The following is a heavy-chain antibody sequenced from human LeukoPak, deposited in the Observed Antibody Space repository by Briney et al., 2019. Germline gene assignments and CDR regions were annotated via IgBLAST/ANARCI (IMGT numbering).Heavy chain of an antibody. CDR3: ARPGASARVGYGANYYYYGMDV. CDR2: ISSNSHYI. Sequence: GGSLRLSCAASGFTFSSYCMNWVRQAPGKGLEWVSSISSNSHYIYYADSVKGRFTISRDNAKNSLYLQMNSLRAEDTAVYYCARPGASARVGYGANYYYYGMDVWGQGTTVIVSS. V-gene: IGHV3-21*01. CDR1: GFTFSSYC. J-gene: IGHJ6*02. D-gene: IGHD5-12*01.